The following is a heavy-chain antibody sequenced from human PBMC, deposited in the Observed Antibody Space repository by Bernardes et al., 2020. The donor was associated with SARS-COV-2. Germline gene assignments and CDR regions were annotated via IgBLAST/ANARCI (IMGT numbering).Heavy chain of an antibody. D-gene: IGHD6-6*01. CDR2: IWYDGSNK. V-gene: IGHV3-33*01. Sequence: SLRLSCAASGFTFSNYGIHWVRQPPGKGLEWVALIWYDGSNKFYADSVKGRFTISRDNSRSTLYLQMNSLRVEDTAVYYCARDKELSSSCPDYWGQGTLVTVSS. CDR1: GFTFSNYG. J-gene: IGHJ4*02. CDR3: ARDKELSSSCPDY.